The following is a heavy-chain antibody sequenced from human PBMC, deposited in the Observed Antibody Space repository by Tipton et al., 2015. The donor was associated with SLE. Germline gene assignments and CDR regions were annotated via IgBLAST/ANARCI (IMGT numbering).Heavy chain of an antibody. D-gene: IGHD3-16*01. V-gene: IGHV4-31*03. CDR1: GGSTSSGGHY. CDR2: IYYSGST. CDR3: ARRDGGGYFDL. Sequence: TLSLTCTVSGGSTSSGGHYWSWIRQHPGKGLEWIGYIYYSGSTFYNPSLNSRVTISVDTSKNQFSLKLTSVTAADTAVYYCARRDGGGYFDLWGRGSLVTVSS. J-gene: IGHJ2*01.